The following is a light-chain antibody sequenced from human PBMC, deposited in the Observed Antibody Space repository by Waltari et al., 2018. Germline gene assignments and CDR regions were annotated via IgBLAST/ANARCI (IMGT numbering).Light chain of an antibody. Sequence: EIVMTQSPATLSVSPGERATLSCRASQSVSSNLAWYQQKPGQAPRPLIYGASTRATGIPARFSGSGSWTEFTLTISSMQSEDFAVYYCQQYNNWPYTFGQGTKLEIK. CDR2: GAS. J-gene: IGKJ2*01. CDR1: QSVSSN. V-gene: IGKV3-15*01. CDR3: QQYNNWPYT.